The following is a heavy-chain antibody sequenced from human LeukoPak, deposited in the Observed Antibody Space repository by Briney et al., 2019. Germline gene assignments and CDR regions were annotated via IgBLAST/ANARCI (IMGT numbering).Heavy chain of an antibody. CDR1: GGSISSSNW. V-gene: IGHV4-4*02. CDR3: ARLLRYFDVYYYYMDV. D-gene: IGHD3-9*01. CDR2: IYHSGST. Sequence: PSGTLSLTCAVSGGSISSSNWWSWIRQPPGKGLEWIGEIYHSGSTNYNPSLKSRVTISVDTSKNQFSLQLSSVTAADTAVYYCARLLRYFDVYYYYMDVWGKGTTVTISS. J-gene: IGHJ6*03.